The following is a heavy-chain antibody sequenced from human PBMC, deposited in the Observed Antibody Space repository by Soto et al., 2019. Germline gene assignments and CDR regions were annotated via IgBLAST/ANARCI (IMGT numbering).Heavy chain of an antibody. J-gene: IGHJ4*02. Sequence: QVQLVESGGGVVQPGRSLRLSCAASGFTFSSYAMHWVRQAPGKGLEWVAVISYDGSNKYYTDSVKGRFTISRDNSKNTLYLQMNSLRAEDTAVYYCARTPLGIYWGQGTLVTVSS. D-gene: IGHD3-10*01. V-gene: IGHV3-30-3*01. CDR1: GFTFSSYA. CDR3: ARTPLGIY. CDR2: ISYDGSNK.